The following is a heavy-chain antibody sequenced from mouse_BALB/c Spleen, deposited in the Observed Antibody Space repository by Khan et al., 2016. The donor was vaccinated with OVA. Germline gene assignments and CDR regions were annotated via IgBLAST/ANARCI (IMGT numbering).Heavy chain of an antibody. CDR2: ISPGSGDT. V-gene: IGHV1-77*01. CDR3: ARRNYFGYTCAY. Sequence: QVQLQQSGAELARPGASVKLSCKASGYTFTDYYINWVKQRTGQGLEWIGEISPGSGDTYYNEKFKGKATLTADKSSSTVYMQLSSLTAEASAVYFCARRNYFGYTCAYWGQGTLVTVSA. J-gene: IGHJ3*01. CDR1: GYTFTDYY. D-gene: IGHD1-2*01.